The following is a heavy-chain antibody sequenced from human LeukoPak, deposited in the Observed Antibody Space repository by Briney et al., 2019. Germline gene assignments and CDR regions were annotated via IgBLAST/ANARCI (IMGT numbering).Heavy chain of an antibody. CDR2: IYYSGGT. V-gene: IGHV4-59*01. CDR3: ASLTFGKVVVNDY. CDR1: GGSLSIYS. J-gene: IGHJ4*02. Sequence: SETLSLTRTLSGGSLSIYSGSCIRDPPERRREWIGYIYYSGGTTYNPSLKSRVTISVDNSKNQFSPTLSSVTAADTAVYYCASLTFGKVVVNDYWGQGTLVTVSS. D-gene: IGHD3-22*01.